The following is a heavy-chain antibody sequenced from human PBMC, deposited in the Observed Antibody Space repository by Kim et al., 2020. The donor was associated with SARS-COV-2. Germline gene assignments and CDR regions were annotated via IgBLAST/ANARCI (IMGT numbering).Heavy chain of an antibody. Sequence: SETLSLTCTVSGGSISSSSYYWGWIRQPPGKGLEWIGSIYYSGSTYYNPSLKSRVTISVDTSKNQFSLKLSSVTAADKAVYYCARLQQLSSIYYFDYWGQGTLVTVSS. CDR2: IYYSGST. D-gene: IGHD6-13*01. J-gene: IGHJ4*02. CDR3: ARLQQLSSIYYFDY. V-gene: IGHV4-39*01. CDR1: GGSISSSSYY.